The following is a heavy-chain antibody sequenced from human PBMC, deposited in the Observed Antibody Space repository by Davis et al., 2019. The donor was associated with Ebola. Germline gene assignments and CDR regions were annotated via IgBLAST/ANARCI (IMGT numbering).Heavy chain of an antibody. J-gene: IGHJ6*03. Sequence: PGGSLRLSCAASGFTFSSYWMHWVRQAPGKGLVWVSRINSDGSSTSYADSVKGRFTISRDNAKNTLYLQMNSLRAEDTAVYYCARDVEVGSGWYNYYYYYYMDVWGKGTTVTVSS. CDR2: INSDGSST. D-gene: IGHD6-19*01. CDR3: ARDVEVGSGWYNYYYYYYMDV. CDR1: GFTFSSYW. V-gene: IGHV3-74*01.